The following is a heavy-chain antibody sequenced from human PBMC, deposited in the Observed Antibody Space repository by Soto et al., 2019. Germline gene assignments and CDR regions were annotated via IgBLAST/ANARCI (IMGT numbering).Heavy chain of an antibody. CDR1: RFTFRDAA. V-gene: IGHV3-73*02. CDR3: TARRDWTAVDPLDY. J-gene: IGHJ4*02. CDR2: IRNKTNNYST. Sequence: EVQLVESGGGLVQPGGSLKLSCAASRFTFRDAAMHWVRQASGKGLEWIGRIRNKTNNYSTTFIESVRGRFTTSRDDSKNTVYLQMNRLRIDDTAVYYCTARRDWTAVDPLDYWGLGTLVTVSS. D-gene: IGHD5-18*01.